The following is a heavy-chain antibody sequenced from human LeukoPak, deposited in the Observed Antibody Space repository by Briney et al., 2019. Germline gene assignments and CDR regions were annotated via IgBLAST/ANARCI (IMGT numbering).Heavy chain of an antibody. D-gene: IGHD3-10*01. CDR3: ARDLPTGYGSKAY. CDR2: INLSSGTT. J-gene: IGHJ4*02. V-gene: IGHV1-46*01. CDR1: GNTLSNDY. Sequence: ASVKVSCKSSGNTLSNDYMHWVRQAPGQGLEWMGVINLSSGTTIFAQNFQGRVTMTRDTSTGTVLMELSSLRSDDTAVYYCARDLPTGYGSKAYWGQGTLVTVSS.